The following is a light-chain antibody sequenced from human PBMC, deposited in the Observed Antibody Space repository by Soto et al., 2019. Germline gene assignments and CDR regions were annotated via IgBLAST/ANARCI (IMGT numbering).Light chain of an antibody. CDR2: DVS. Sequence: QSVLTQPASVSGSPGQSITISCTGTSSDVGGYNYVSWYQHYPGKAPKLMIYDVSNRPSGVSDRFSGSKSGNTASLIISGLQTEDEADYYCSSYTSSNTLVVFGGGTKLTVL. CDR3: SSYTSSNTLVV. V-gene: IGLV2-14*03. J-gene: IGLJ2*01. CDR1: SSDVGGYNY.